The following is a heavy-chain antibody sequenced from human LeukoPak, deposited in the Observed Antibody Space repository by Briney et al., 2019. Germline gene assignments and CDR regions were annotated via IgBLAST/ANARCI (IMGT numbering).Heavy chain of an antibody. J-gene: IGHJ5*02. Sequence: PSETLSLTCTVSGGSISSSSYYWGWIRQPPGKGLEWIGSIYYSGSTYYNPSLKSRVTISVDTSKNQFSLKVTSMTAADTGIYYCSRSLPGAVGAADLWGQGTLVTVSS. CDR2: IYYSGST. CDR1: GGSISSSSYY. V-gene: IGHV4-39*07. CDR3: SRSLPGAVGAADL. D-gene: IGHD6-13*01.